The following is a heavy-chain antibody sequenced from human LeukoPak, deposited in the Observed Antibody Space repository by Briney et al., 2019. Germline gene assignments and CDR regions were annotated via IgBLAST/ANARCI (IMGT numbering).Heavy chain of an antibody. Sequence: PSETLSLTCAVSGGSISSTNWWSWVRQPPGKGLEWIGEVDHSGSTKYNPALKSRVTISVDKSKNQFSLRLSSVTAADTAVYYCARRYYGSGTNYFDYWGQGTLVAVSS. D-gene: IGHD3-10*01. CDR1: GGSISSTNW. CDR3: ARRYYGSGTNYFDY. CDR2: VDHSGST. J-gene: IGHJ4*02. V-gene: IGHV4-4*02.